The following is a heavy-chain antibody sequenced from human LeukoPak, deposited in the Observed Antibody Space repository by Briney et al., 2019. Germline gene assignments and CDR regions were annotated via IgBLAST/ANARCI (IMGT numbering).Heavy chain of an antibody. D-gene: IGHD6-13*01. Sequence: GGSLRLSCAASGFTFSNYWMTWVRQAPGKGLEWVANIKQDGSATYYVDSVKGRFTISRDNTKTSLYLQMNSLRAEDTAVYYCARETEIYTTSWSVALDYWGQGTLVTVSS. CDR1: GFTFSNYW. V-gene: IGHV3-7*01. CDR3: ARETEIYTTSWSVALDY. CDR2: IKQDGSAT. J-gene: IGHJ4*02.